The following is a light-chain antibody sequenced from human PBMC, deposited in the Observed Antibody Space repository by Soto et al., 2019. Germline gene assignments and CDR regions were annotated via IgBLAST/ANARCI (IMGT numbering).Light chain of an antibody. J-gene: IGKJ4*01. CDR2: DAS. CDR1: QTISTW. CDR3: QQYNTYSGST. Sequence: DIQMTQSPSTLSASVGDRVTITCRASQTISTWLAWFQQQPGEAPKLLIYDASSLGSGVPSRFSGSASGTEFTLTISSRQPDDSATYYCQQYNTYSGSTFGGGTKVEIK. V-gene: IGKV1-5*01.